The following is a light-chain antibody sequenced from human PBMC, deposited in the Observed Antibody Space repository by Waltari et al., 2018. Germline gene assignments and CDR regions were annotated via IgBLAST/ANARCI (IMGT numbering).Light chain of an antibody. Sequence: QSVLTQPPSASGTPGQGVFISCSGSNSNIGSNTVPWYQQLPGTAPKLVIYSNYQRPSGVPARFSGSKSVTSASLAISGLQSEDEADYYCAAWDDSLSGVVFGGGTKLTVL. V-gene: IGLV1-44*01. CDR2: SNY. J-gene: IGLJ2*01. CDR3: AAWDDSLSGVV. CDR1: NSNIGSNT.